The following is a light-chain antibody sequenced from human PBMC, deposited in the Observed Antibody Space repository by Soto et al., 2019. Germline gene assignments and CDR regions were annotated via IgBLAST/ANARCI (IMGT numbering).Light chain of an antibody. CDR1: RSDVDGYNY. CDR2: DVS. V-gene: IGLV2-14*01. CDR3: SSYTSSSTVI. J-gene: IGLJ2*01. Sequence: QSALTQPASVSGSPGQSITISCTGTRSDVDGYNYVSWYQQHPGKAPKLMIYDVSNRPSGVSNRFSGSKSGNTASLTISGLQAEDEADYSCSSYTSSSTVIFGGGTKLTVL.